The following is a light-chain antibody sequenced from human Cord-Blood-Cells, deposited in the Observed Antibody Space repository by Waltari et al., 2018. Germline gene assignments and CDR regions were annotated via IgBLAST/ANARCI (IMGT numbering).Light chain of an antibody. CDR2: EGS. V-gene: IGLV2-23*01. CDR1: SSDVGSYNL. J-gene: IGLJ3*02. Sequence: QSALTQPASVSGSPGQSITISCTGTSSDVGSYNLVSWYQQHPGKAPKLMLYEGSKRPSGVSNRCSGAKSGNTASLTISGRQAEYEADYYCCSYAGSSTWVFGGGTKLTVL. CDR3: CSYAGSSTWV.